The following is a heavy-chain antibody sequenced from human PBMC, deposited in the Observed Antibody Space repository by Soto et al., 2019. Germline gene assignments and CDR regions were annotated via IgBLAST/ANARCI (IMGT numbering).Heavy chain of an antibody. J-gene: IGHJ6*02. CDR2: TYYRSKWYN. CDR3: ARDPYRITGTTSFDYGMDV. V-gene: IGHV6-1*01. Sequence: PSQTLSLTCAISGDSVSSNSAAWNWIRQSPSRGLEWLGRTYYRSKWYNDYAVSVKSRITINPDTSKNQFSLQLNSVTPEDTAVYYCARDPYRITGTTSFDYGMDVWGQGTTVTVSS. D-gene: IGHD1-7*01. CDR1: GDSVSSNSAA.